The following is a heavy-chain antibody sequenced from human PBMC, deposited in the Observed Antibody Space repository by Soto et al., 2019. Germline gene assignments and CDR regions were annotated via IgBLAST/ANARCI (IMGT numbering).Heavy chain of an antibody. CDR3: SRERSLRYFDWFPRGYYYYVMDV. CDR1: GYTFTSYG. D-gene: IGHD3-9*01. J-gene: IGHJ6*02. V-gene: IGHV1-18*04. CDR2: ISAYNGNT. Sequence: QVQLVQSGAEVKKPGASVKVSCKASGYTFTSYGISWVRQAPGQGLEWMGWISAYNGNTNYAQKLQGRVTMTTDTSTSTAYMELRSLRSDDTAVYYCSRERSLRYFDWFPRGYYYYVMDVWGQGTTVTVSS.